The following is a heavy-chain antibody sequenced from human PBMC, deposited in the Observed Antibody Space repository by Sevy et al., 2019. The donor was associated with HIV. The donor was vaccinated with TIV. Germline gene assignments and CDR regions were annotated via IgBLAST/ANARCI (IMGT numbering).Heavy chain of an antibody. CDR1: GFTFSSYG. Sequence: GGSLRLSCAASGFTFSSYGMHWVRQAPGKGLEWVSGIWYDGSNKDYADSVKGRFTISRDNSKNTLYLQMNSLRAEDTAVYYSARGTYYYDSSGYGGYFQHWGQGTLVTVSS. V-gene: IGHV3-33*01. CDR3: ARGTYYYDSSGYGGYFQH. J-gene: IGHJ1*01. CDR2: IWYDGSNK. D-gene: IGHD3-22*01.